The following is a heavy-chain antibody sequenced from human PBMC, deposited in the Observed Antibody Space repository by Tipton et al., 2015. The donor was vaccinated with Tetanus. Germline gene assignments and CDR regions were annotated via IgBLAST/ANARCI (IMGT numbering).Heavy chain of an antibody. Sequence: TLSLTCSVSGGSIRRSAFFWNWVRQLPGKGLESIGYIYYNGSTYYNPSLKSRVTISVDTSKNQFSLRLSSVTAADTAVYYCARDHGITWGGMGYYYGMDVWGQGTTVTVSS. V-gene: IGHV4-30-4*08. J-gene: IGHJ6*02. D-gene: IGHD3-16*01. CDR3: ARDHGITWGGMGYYYGMDV. CDR1: GGSIRRSAFF. CDR2: IYYNGST.